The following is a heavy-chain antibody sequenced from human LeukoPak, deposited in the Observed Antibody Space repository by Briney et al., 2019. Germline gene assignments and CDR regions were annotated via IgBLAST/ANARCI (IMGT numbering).Heavy chain of an antibody. CDR2: IKSKTDGGTT. J-gene: IGHJ4*02. Sequence: GGSLRLSCTASGFTFSNAWMSWVRQAPGKGLEWVGRIKSKTDGGTTDYAAPVKGRFTISRDDSKNTLYLQMNSLKTEDTAVYYCTTEACSRTSCYGEFDYWGQGTLVTVSS. V-gene: IGHV3-15*01. CDR1: GFTFSNAW. D-gene: IGHD2-2*01. CDR3: TTEACSRTSCYGEFDY.